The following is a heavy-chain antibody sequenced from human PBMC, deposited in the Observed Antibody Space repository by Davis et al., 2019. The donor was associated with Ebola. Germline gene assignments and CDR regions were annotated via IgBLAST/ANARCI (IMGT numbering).Heavy chain of an antibody. CDR3: ARDRRIQLWYYGMDV. D-gene: IGHD5-18*01. CDR2: IYYSGST. CDR1: GGSISSSY. J-gene: IGHJ6*02. Sequence: SETLSLTCTVSGGSISSSYWSWIRQPPGKGLEWIGYIYYSGSTNYNPSLKSRVTISVDTSKNQFSLKLSSVTAADTAVYYCARDRRIQLWYYGMDVWGQGTTVTVSS. V-gene: IGHV4-59*01.